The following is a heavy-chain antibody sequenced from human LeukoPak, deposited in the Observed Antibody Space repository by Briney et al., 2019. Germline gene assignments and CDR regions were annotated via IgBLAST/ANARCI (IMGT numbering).Heavy chain of an antibody. J-gene: IGHJ4*02. Sequence: GGSLRLSCAASGFTFSDHWMSWVRQAPGKGLEWVANIKQDGSAKFYVDSVEGRFTISRDSAKNSLYLQMNSLRAEDTAVYYCARDRGWSFPHPDYWGQGTLVTVSS. CDR3: ARDRGWSFPHPDY. CDR2: IKQDGSAK. D-gene: IGHD6-19*01. CDR1: GFTFSDHW. V-gene: IGHV3-7*01.